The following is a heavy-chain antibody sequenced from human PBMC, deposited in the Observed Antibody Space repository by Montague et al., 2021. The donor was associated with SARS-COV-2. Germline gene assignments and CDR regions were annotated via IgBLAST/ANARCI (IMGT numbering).Heavy chain of an antibody. V-gene: IGHV4-59*01. D-gene: IGHD5-24*01. J-gene: IGHJ4*02. CDR3: ARVFPRWLQFDPYFDY. CDR2: IYYSGST. Sequence: SETLSLTCTVSGGSISSYYWSWIRQPPGKGLEWIGYIYYSGSTNYNPPLKSRVTISVDTSKNQFSLKLSSVTAADTAVYYCARVFPRWLQFDPYFDYWGQGTLVTVSS. CDR1: GGSISSYY.